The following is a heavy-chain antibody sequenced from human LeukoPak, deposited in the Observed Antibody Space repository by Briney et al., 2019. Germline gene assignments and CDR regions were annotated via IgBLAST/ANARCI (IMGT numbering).Heavy chain of an antibody. CDR1: GFTFSNAW. J-gene: IGHJ4*02. Sequence: KAGGSLRLSCAASGFTFSNAWMNWVRQAPGKGLEWVSYISSSGSTTYYADSVKGRFTISRDNAKNSLYLQMNSLRAEDTAVYYCARDPSGFDYWGQGTLVAVSS. D-gene: IGHD6-25*01. V-gene: IGHV3-11*01. CDR2: ISSSGSTT. CDR3: ARDPSGFDY.